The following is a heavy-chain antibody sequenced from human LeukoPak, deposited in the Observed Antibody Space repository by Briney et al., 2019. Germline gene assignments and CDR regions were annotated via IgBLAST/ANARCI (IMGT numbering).Heavy chain of an antibody. V-gene: IGHV3-48*03. J-gene: IGHJ4*02. D-gene: IGHD5-24*01. CDR2: ISSSGSPI. Sequence: GGSLRLSCAASGLTFRAYQMSWVRQVPGKGLEWVSYISSSGSPIYYADSVKGRFTISRDNAENSLYLQMNSLRVEDTALYYCARQASGDGYNFDYWGQGTLVTVSS. CDR3: ARQASGDGYNFDY. CDR1: GLTFRAYQ.